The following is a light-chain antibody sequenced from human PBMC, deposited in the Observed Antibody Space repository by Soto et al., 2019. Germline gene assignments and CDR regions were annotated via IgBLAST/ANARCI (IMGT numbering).Light chain of an antibody. CDR3: QQYNNWPWWT. V-gene: IGKV3-15*01. Sequence: EIVMTQSPATLSVSPGERATLSCRASQSVSSNLAWYQQKPGQAPRLLIYGASTRATGLPARFSGSGSGTEFTLTISSLQSEDFAVYYCQQYNNWPWWTFGQGTKVEIK. CDR2: GAS. CDR1: QSVSSN. J-gene: IGKJ1*01.